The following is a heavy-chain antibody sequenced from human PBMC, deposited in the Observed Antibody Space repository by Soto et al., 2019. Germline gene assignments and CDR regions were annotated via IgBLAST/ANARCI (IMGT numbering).Heavy chain of an antibody. D-gene: IGHD1-26*01. J-gene: IGHJ6*02. CDR2: IIPIFGTA. CDR1: GGTFSSYA. V-gene: IGHV1-69*13. CDR3: AREGPAEVGATFHYYYGMDV. Sequence: GASVKVSCKASGGTFSSYAISWVRQAPGQGLEWMGGIIPIFGTANYAQKFQGRVTITADESTSTAYMELSSLRSEDTAVYYCAREGPAEVGATFHYYYGMDVWGQGTTVTVSS.